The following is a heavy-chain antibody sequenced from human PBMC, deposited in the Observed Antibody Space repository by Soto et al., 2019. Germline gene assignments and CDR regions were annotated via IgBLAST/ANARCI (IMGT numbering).Heavy chain of an antibody. V-gene: IGHV3-30*03. CDR1: GFTFSSYG. Sequence: QVQLVESGGGVLQPGRSLRLSCAASGFTFSSYGMHWVRQAPGKGLEWVAVISYDGSNQYYADSVKGRFTISSDNSKNTLYLHMNSLRAEDTGVYYCARGPTSDYAWGQGTLVTVSS. D-gene: IGHD1-26*01. J-gene: IGHJ5*02. CDR3: ARGPTSDYA. CDR2: ISYDGSNQ.